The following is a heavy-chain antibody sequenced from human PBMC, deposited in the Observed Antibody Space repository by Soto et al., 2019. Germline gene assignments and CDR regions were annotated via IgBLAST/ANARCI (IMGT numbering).Heavy chain of an antibody. Sequence: GESLKISCKGSGYSFTSYWISWVRQMPGKGLELMGIIYPSDSDTRYRPSFQGQVTISADKSISSAYLQWSSLRASDTAMYYCARGGVSTRTFDYWGQGPPAIVPS. D-gene: IGHD3-3*01. J-gene: IGHJ4*02. CDR2: IYPSDSDT. V-gene: IGHV5-51*01. CDR3: ARGGVSTRTFDY. CDR1: GYSFTSYW.